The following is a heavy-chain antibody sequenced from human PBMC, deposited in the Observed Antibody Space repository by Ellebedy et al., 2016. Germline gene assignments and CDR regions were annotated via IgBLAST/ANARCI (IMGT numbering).Heavy chain of an antibody. CDR1: GFTFSSYA. Sequence: GGSLRLXXAASGFTFSSYAMSWVRQAPGKGLEWVSAISGSGGSTYYADSVKGRFTISRDNSKNTLYLQMNSLRAEDTAVYYCAKGRQGYGDYPHLTAHDWGQGTLVTVSS. V-gene: IGHV3-23*01. CDR2: ISGSGGST. D-gene: IGHD4-17*01. J-gene: IGHJ4*02. CDR3: AKGRQGYGDYPHLTAHD.